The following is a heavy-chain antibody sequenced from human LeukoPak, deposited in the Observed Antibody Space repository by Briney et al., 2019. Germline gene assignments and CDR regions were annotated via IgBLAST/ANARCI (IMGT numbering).Heavy chain of an antibody. D-gene: IGHD3-10*01. CDR1: GFTFIGYG. CDR3: ARDFRGRELVNWFDP. J-gene: IGHJ5*02. CDR2: IWYDGSNK. Sequence: PGGSLTLSCAASGFTFIGYGRHWVRQAPGKGLGWVAVIWYDGSNKYYADSVKGRFTISRDNSKNTLYLQMNSLRAEDTAVYYCARDFRGRELVNWFDPWGQGSLVTVSS. V-gene: IGHV3-33*01.